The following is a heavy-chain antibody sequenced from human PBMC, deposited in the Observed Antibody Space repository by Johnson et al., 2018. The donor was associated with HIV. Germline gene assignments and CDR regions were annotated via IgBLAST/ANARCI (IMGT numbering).Heavy chain of an antibody. V-gene: IGHV3-30*18. CDR1: GFTFSSYD. CDR2: ISYDGSNK. D-gene: IGHD1-14*01. J-gene: IGHJ3*02. CDR3: AKERAYIRSFDI. Sequence: QVQLVESGGGLVQPGGSLRLSCAASGFTFSSYDMHWVRQAPGKGLEWVAVISYDGSNKYYADSVKGRFTISRANSKNTLHLQINSLRAEDTSMYYCAKERAYIRSFDIWGQGTVVTVSS.